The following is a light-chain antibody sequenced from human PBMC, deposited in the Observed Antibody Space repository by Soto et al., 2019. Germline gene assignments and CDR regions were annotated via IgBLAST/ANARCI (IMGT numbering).Light chain of an antibody. CDR2: EVS. Sequence: QPVLTQPPSASGSPGQSVTISCTGTSSDVGGYNYVSWYQQHPGKAPKLMIYEVSKRPSGVPDRFSGSKSGNTASLTVSGLHAEDEADYYCSSYAGSGAIAFGTGTKLTVL. J-gene: IGLJ1*01. CDR3: SSYAGSGAIA. CDR1: SSDVGGYNY. V-gene: IGLV2-8*01.